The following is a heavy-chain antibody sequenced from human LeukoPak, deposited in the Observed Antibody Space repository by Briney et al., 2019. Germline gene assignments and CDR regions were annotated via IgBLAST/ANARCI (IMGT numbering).Heavy chain of an antibody. CDR1: GGSISSYY. J-gene: IGHJ6*03. CDR2: IYYSGSI. CDR3: ARDSAPYSSSWYHYYYMDV. Sequence: PSETLSLTCTVSGGSISSYYWSWIRQPPGKGLEWIGYIYYSGSINYNPSLKSRVTISVDTSKNQFSLKLSSVTAADTAVYYCARDSAPYSSSWYHYYYMDVWGKGTTVTVSS. V-gene: IGHV4-59*01. D-gene: IGHD6-13*01.